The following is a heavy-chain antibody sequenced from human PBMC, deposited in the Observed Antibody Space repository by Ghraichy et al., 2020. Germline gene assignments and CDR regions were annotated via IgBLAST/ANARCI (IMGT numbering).Heavy chain of an antibody. J-gene: IGHJ4*02. CDR2: ISGSGGST. CDR3: AKDHYGSGSYYSPFDY. V-gene: IGHV3-23*01. CDR1: GFTFSSYA. Sequence: GSLRLSCAASGFTFSSYAMSWVRQAPGKGLEWVSAISGSGGSTYYADSVKGRFTISRDNSKNTLYLQMNSLRAEDTAVYYCAKDHYGSGSYYSPFDYWGQGTLGTVSS. D-gene: IGHD3-10*01.